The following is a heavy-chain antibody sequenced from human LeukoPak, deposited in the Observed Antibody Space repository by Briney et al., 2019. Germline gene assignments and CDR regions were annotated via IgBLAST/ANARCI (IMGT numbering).Heavy chain of an antibody. Sequence: ASVKVSCKASGYTFTGYYIYWVRQAPGQRLEWMVWINPNSGGTDYAQKFQGRVTVTRDTSISTAYMELSSLRSDDTAVYYCAKDRNSGNYYFDYWGRGTLVTVSS. CDR2: INPNSGGT. CDR3: AKDRNSGNYYFDY. CDR1: GYTFTGYY. V-gene: IGHV1-2*02. D-gene: IGHD1-26*01. J-gene: IGHJ4*02.